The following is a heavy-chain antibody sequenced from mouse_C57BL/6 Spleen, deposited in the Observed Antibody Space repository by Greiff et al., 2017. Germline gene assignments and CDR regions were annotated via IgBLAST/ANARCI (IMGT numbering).Heavy chain of an antibody. CDR2: ISSGSSTI. V-gene: IGHV5-17*01. Sequence: EVKVVESGGGLVKPGGSLKLSCAASGFTFSDYGMHWVRQAPEKGLEWVAYISSGSSTIYYADTVKGRFTISRDNAKNTLFLQMTSLRSEDTAMYYCARVYYYGSSYVDYYAMDYWGQGTSVTVSS. CDR3: ARVYYYGSSYVDYYAMDY. J-gene: IGHJ4*01. D-gene: IGHD1-1*01. CDR1: GFTFSDYG.